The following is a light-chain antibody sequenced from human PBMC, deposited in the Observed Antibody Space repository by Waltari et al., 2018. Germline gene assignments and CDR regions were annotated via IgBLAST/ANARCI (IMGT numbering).Light chain of an antibody. CDR3: SSYTSSSTPVV. CDR1: SSTVGGYNY. Sequence: QSALTQPASVSGSPGQSITIPCTGTSSTVGGYNYAPGYQPPPGKAPKLMIYDVSNRPSGVSNRFSGSKSGNTASLTISGLQAEDEADYYCSSYTSSSTPVVFGGGTKLTVL. V-gene: IGLV2-14*03. J-gene: IGLJ2*01. CDR2: DVS.